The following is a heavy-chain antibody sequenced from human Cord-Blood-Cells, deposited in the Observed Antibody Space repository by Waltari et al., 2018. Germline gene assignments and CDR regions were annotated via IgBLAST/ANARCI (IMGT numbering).Heavy chain of an antibody. CDR3: ARGSSSFDY. V-gene: IGHV4-34*01. D-gene: IGHD6-13*01. J-gene: IGHJ4*02. CDR2: INHSGSN. Sequence: QVQLQQWGAGLLKPSETLSLTCAVYGGSFSGYYWRWIRQPPGEGLEWIGEINHSGSNSYNPSLRSRVTISVDTPKSQFSLKLSSVTAANTAVYYCARGSSSFDYWGQGTLVTVSS. CDR1: GGSFSGYY.